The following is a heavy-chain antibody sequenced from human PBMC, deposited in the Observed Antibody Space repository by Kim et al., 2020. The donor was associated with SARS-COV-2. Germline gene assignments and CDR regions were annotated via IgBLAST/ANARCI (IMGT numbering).Heavy chain of an antibody. CDR1: GYSFTSYW. CDR3: ARRKKYDFWSGDNNWFDP. Sequence: GESLKISCKGSGYSFTSYWIGWVRQMPGKGLEWMGIIYPGDSDTRYSPSFQGQVTISADKSISTAYLQWSSLKASDTAMYYCARRKKYDFWSGDNNWFDPWGQGTLVTVSS. V-gene: IGHV5-51*01. J-gene: IGHJ5*02. CDR2: IYPGDSDT. D-gene: IGHD3-3*01.